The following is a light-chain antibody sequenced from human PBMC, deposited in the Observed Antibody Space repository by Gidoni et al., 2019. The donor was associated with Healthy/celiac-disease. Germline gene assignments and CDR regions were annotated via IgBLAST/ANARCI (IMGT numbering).Light chain of an antibody. CDR1: QELRNY. CDR3: QQYDNLPIFT. J-gene: IGKJ3*01. V-gene: IGKV1-33*01. CDR2: DAS. Sequence: DIQMTRSPYTLSASVGDRVTITCQASQELRNYLNWYQQKPGKAPKLLIYDASNLETGVPSRFSGSGSGTDFTFTISSLQSEDIATYYCQQYDNLPIFTFGPGTKVEIK.